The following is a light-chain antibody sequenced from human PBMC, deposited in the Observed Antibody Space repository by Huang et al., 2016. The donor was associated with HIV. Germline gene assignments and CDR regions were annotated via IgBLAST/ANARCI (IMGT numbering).Light chain of an antibody. J-gene: IGKJ5*01. CDR2: AAS. CDR3: QQLNNYPIT. V-gene: IGKV1-9*01. Sequence: IQLTQSPSSLSASVGDRVTITCRASQDISTNLAWYQQKPGEAPKVRIYAASTLQSGVPSRFSGSVSGIYFTLTITNLQPEDFTTYYCQQLNNYPITFGQGTRLDIK. CDR1: QDISTN.